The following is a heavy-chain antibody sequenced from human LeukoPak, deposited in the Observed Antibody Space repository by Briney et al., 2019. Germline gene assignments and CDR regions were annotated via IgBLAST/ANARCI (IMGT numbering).Heavy chain of an antibody. J-gene: IGHJ5*02. CDR1: GGSFSGYY. D-gene: IGHD3-10*01. CDR3: ARGGYYGSGNDFRFDP. Sequence: PSETLSLTCAVYGGSFSGYYWSWIRQPPGKGLECIGYIHYTGSTNYNPSLKSRVTISVETSKNQFSLKLKSVTAADTAVYYCARGGYYGSGNDFRFDPWGQGTLVTVSS. CDR2: IHYTGST. V-gene: IGHV4-59*01.